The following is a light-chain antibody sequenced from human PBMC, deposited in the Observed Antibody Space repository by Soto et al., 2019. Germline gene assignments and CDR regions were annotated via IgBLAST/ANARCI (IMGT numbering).Light chain of an antibody. J-gene: IGKJ4*01. Sequence: EVVMTQSPLSLPVTLGQPASISCRSNQSLVYSDGNTYLNWFHQKPGQSPRRLIYRVSNRDSGVLDPFSGSGSGYDLPLKISRVEAVDLEVYFCMQATNLELNFGGGTKVEIK. V-gene: IGKV2-30*01. CDR3: MQATNLELN. CDR2: RVS. CDR1: QSLVYSDGNTY.